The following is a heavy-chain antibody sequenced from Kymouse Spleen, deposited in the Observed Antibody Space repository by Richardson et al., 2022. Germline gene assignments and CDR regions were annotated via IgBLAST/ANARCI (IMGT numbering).Heavy chain of an antibody. V-gene: IGHV3-9*01. Sequence: EVQLVESGGGLVQPGRSLRLSCAASGFTFDDYAMHWVRQAPGKGLEWVSGISWNSGSIGYADSVKGRFTISRDNAKNSLYLQMNSLRAEDTALYYCAKDMHDFWSGYFDYWGQGTLVTVSS. CDR1: GFTFDDYA. D-gene: IGHD3-3*01. CDR2: ISWNSGSI. CDR3: AKDMHDFWSGYFDY. J-gene: IGHJ4*02.